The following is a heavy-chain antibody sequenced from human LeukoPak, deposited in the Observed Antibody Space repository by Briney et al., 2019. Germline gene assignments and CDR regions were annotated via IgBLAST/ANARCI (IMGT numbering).Heavy chain of an antibody. CDR3: AKGSAQWELYDY. V-gene: IGHV3-23*01. J-gene: IGHJ4*02. D-gene: IGHD4-23*01. CDR1: GFIFNSYA. CDR2: IVGDTVT. Sequence: GGSLRLSCAASGFIFNSYAMSWVRQAPGKGLEWVSAIVGDTVTFYTDSVKGRFIISRDNSKNTLYLQMNSLRAEDTAIYYCAKGSAQWELYDYWGQGTLVTVSS.